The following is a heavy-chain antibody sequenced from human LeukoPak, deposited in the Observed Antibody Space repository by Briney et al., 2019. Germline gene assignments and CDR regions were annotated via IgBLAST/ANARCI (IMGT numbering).Heavy chain of an antibody. CDR1: GFTVSSNY. CDR3: ARAGYMTGTTYGHHNFDY. CDR2: IYSGGST. D-gene: IGHD1-7*01. V-gene: IGHV3-66*02. Sequence: GGSLRLSCAASGFTVSSNYMSWVRQAPGKGLEWVSVIYSGGSTYYADSVKGRFTISRDNSKNTLYLQMNSLRAEDTAVYYCARAGYMTGTTYGHHNFDYWGQGTLVTVSS. J-gene: IGHJ4*02.